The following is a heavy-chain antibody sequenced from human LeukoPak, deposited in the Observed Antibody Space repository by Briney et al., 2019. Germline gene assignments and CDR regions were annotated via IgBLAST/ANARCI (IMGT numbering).Heavy chain of an antibody. J-gene: IGHJ5*02. CDR2: IRYDGSNK. V-gene: IGHV3-30*02. CDR1: GFTFSSYA. D-gene: IGHD2-2*01. CDR3: AKMPVPAAIGWFDP. Sequence: GGSLRLSCAASGFTFSSYAMSWVRQAPGKGLEWVAFIRYDGSNKYYADSVKGRFTISRDNSKNTLYLQMNSLRAEDTAVYYCAKMPVPAAIGWFDPWGQGTLVTVSS.